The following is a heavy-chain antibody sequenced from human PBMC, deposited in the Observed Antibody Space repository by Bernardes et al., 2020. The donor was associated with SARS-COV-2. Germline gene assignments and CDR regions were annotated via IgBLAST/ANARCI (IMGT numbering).Heavy chain of an antibody. D-gene: IGHD3-3*01. V-gene: IGHV4-59*08. CDR1: GGSISSYY. Sequence: SETLSLTCTVSGGSISSYYWSWIRQPPGKGLEWIGYIYYSGSTNYNPSLKSRVTISVDTSKNQFSLKLSSVTAADTAVYYCARAGTENVLRFLEWFPASYYYYMDVWGKGTTVTVSS. CDR2: IYYSGST. J-gene: IGHJ6*03. CDR3: ARAGTENVLRFLEWFPASYYYYMDV.